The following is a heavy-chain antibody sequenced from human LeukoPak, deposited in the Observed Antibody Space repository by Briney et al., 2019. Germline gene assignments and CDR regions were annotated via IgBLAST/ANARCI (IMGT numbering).Heavy chain of an antibody. Sequence: PSETLSLTCAVYGGSFSGYHWSWIRQPPGKGLEWIGEINHSGSTNYNPSLKSRVTISVDTSKNQFSLKLSSVTAADTAVYYCARGAMVRGVIPRHYYFDYWGQGTLVTVSS. V-gene: IGHV4-34*01. CDR2: INHSGST. CDR1: GGSFSGYH. CDR3: ARGAMVRGVIPRHYYFDY. J-gene: IGHJ4*02. D-gene: IGHD3-10*01.